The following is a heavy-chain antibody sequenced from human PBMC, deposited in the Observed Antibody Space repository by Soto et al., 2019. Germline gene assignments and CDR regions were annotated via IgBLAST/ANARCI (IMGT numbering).Heavy chain of an antibody. D-gene: IGHD3-22*01. V-gene: IGHV3-30*18. Sequence: GGSLRLSCAASGFSFSDCGMHWVRQAPGKGLEWVAVISYDVSNKYYADSVKGRFTISRDNSKNTLYLQMNTLRAEDTALYYCAKDNADNYERGPPPTGYYYGMDVWGQGTPVTVSS. J-gene: IGHJ6*02. CDR3: AKDNADNYERGPPPTGYYYGMDV. CDR2: ISYDVSNK. CDR1: GFSFSDCG.